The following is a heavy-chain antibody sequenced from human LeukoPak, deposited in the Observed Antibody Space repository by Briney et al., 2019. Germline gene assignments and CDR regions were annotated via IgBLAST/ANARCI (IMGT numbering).Heavy chain of an antibody. Sequence: SQTLSLTCAISGDSVSSNSAAWNWIRQSPSRGLEWLGRTNYRSKWYNDYAVSVKSRITINPDTSKNQFSLQLNSVTPEDTAVYYCARDLGPNTYYDILTGRMANAFDIWGQGTMVTVSS. CDR3: ARDLGPNTYYDILTGRMANAFDI. CDR2: TNYRSKWYN. J-gene: IGHJ3*02. D-gene: IGHD3-9*01. V-gene: IGHV6-1*01. CDR1: GDSVSSNSAA.